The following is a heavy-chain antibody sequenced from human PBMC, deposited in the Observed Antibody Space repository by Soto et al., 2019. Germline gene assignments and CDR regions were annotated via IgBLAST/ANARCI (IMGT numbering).Heavy chain of an antibody. CDR3: ARGLHSLFDY. D-gene: IGHD2-21*01. Sequence: TGGSLRLSCAASGFTFSNYGMHWVRQAPGKGLEWVAVIWYDGNNKYYADSVKGRFTISRDNSKNTLYVQMTSLRAEDTAVYYCARGLHSLFDYWGQGTLVTVSS. V-gene: IGHV3-33*01. CDR2: IWYDGNNK. J-gene: IGHJ4*02. CDR1: GFTFSNYG.